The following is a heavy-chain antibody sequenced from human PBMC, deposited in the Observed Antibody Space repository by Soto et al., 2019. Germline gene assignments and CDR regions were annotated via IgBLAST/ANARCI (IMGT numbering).Heavy chain of an antibody. CDR1: GITFSNYW. CDR3: ATRPPAERYLGVFDN. J-gene: IGHJ4*02. V-gene: IGHV3-7*02. CDR2: IKQDGSEM. D-gene: IGHD3-3*01. Sequence: GGSLRLSCAASGITFSNYWMTWLRQAPGKGLEWVANIKQDGSEMYYVDSVKGRFSISRDNTKNSLYLQMNNLRVDDTAVYYCATRPPAERYLGVFDNWGQGTLVTVSS.